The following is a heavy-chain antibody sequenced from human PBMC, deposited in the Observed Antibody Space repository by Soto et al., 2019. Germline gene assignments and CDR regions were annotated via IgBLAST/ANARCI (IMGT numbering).Heavy chain of an antibody. CDR3: ARDGSGGAWGWFDP. J-gene: IGHJ5*02. CDR1: GYTFIRYG. Sequence: QVQLVESGGGVVQPGMSLRLSCAASGYTFIRYGMHWVRQAPGKGLEWVAVIWYDGSNKYYADSVKGRFTISRDNSKNPVFLQMDSLRVEDTALYYCARDGSGGAWGWFDPWGQGTLVSVSS. D-gene: IGHD3-10*01. CDR2: IWYDGSNK. V-gene: IGHV3-33*01.